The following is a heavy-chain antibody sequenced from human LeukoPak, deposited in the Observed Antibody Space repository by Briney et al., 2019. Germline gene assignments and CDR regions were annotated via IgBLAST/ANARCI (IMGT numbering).Heavy chain of an antibody. CDR3: VKDDTVTSSFDY. CDR1: GFTVSSNY. CDR2: ISADGDRT. D-gene: IGHD4-17*01. J-gene: IGHJ4*02. Sequence: GGSLRLSCAASGFTVSSNYMSWVRQAPGKGLNWVSSISADGDRTYSADSVKGRFSISRDNSKNTLSLQLNSLRVEDTAVYYCVKDDTVTSSFDYWGQGTLITVSS. V-gene: IGHV3-23*01.